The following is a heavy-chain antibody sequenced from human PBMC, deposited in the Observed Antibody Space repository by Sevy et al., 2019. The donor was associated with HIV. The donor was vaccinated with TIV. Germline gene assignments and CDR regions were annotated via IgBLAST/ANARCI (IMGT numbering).Heavy chain of an antibody. CDR2: INTSGST. D-gene: IGHD7-27*01. CDR3: ARSNWVTATNGFSKSYYFDY. V-gene: IGHV4-4*07. CDR1: GDSFGSYF. J-gene: IGHJ4*02. Sequence: SETLSLTCTVSGDSFGSYFWAWIRQPAGKGLEWIGRINTSGSTNYNPSLKSRVTMSVDTSKSQFSLKVTSLTAADTAIYFCARSNWVTATNGFSKSYYFDYWGQGSLVTVSS.